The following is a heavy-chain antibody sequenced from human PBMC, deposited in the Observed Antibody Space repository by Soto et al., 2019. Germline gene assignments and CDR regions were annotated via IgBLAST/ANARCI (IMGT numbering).Heavy chain of an antibody. J-gene: IGHJ4*02. CDR3: ARRKYLDY. CDR2: IRSNTYGGTT. CDR1: GFTFSDYA. V-gene: IGHV3-49*03. Sequence: GGSLRLSCTTSGFTFSDYAMSWFRQAPGKDLEWIGYIRSNTYGGTTEYAASVKGRFTISRDDSKRVAHLQMNSLESEDTAVYYCARRKYLDYWGQGTLVTVSS.